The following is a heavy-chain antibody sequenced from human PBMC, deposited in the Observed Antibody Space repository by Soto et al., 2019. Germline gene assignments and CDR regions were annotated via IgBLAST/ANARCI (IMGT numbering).Heavy chain of an antibody. D-gene: IGHD3-10*01. CDR1: GGSFSGYY. J-gene: IGHJ3*02. Sequence: SETLSLTCAVYGGSFSGYYWSWIRQPPGKGLGWIGEINHSGSTNYNPSLKSRVTISVDTSKNQFSLKLSSVTAADTAVYYCARGDIYHSYYYGSGSLSRYAFDIWGQGTMVTVSS. CDR3: ARGDIYHSYYYGSGSLSRYAFDI. V-gene: IGHV4-34*01. CDR2: INHSGST.